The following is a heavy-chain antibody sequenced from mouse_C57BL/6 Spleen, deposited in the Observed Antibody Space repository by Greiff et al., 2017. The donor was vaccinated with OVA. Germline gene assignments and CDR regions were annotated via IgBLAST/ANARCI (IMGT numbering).Heavy chain of an antibody. D-gene: IGHD2-4*01. CDR1: GYTFTSYW. Sequence: VKLQQPGAELVMPGASVKLSCKASGYTFTSYWMHWVKQRPGQGLEWIGEIDPSDSYTNYNQKFKGKSTLTVDKSSSTAYMQLSSLTSEDSAVYYCARSEGLRRGFAYWGQGTLVTVSA. V-gene: IGHV1-69*01. CDR3: ARSEGLRRGFAY. J-gene: IGHJ3*01. CDR2: IDPSDSYT.